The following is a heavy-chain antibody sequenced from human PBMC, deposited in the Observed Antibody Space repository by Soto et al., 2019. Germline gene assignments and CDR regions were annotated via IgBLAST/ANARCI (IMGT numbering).Heavy chain of an antibody. V-gene: IGHV1-3*01. CDR1: GYTFTTYA. CDR2: INGANGNT. Sequence: QVQLVQSGPEVREPGASVKISCKTSGYTFTTYALHWVRQAPGQGLEWMGWINGANGNTKYSQKLQGRVTLTRDTSASTAYMELSSLRPEDTTLYYCARPSFRLWSGTTDTTWEYWGQGTLVTVSS. J-gene: IGHJ4*02. D-gene: IGHD4-17*01. CDR3: ARPSFRLWSGTTDTTWEY.